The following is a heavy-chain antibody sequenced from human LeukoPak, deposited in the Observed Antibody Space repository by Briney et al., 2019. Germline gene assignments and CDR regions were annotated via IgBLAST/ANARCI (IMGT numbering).Heavy chain of an antibody. D-gene: IGHD3-22*01. V-gene: IGHV4-59*08. CDR2: IYYSGST. CDR3: ARNYDSSDVGAFDI. J-gene: IGHJ3*02. Sequence: SETLSLTCTVSGGSLSSYYWSWIRQPPGKGLEWIGYIYYSGSTNYNPSLKSRVTISVDTSKNQFSLKLSSVTAADTAVYYCARNYDSSDVGAFDIWGQGTMVTVSS. CDR1: GGSLSSYY.